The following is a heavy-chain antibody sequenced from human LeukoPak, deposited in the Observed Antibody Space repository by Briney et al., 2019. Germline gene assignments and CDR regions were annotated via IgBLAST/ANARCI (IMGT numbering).Heavy chain of an antibody. V-gene: IGHV3-48*04. CDR1: GFTFSSYS. CDR3: ARDKRTGFLDY. CDR2: ISSSSSTI. Sequence: PGGSLRLSCAASGFTFSSYSMNWVRQAPGKGLEWVSYISSSSSTIYYADSVKGRFTISRDNAKNSLYLQMNSLRAEDTAVYYCARDKRTGFLDYWGQGTLVTVSS. D-gene: IGHD1-1*01. J-gene: IGHJ4*02.